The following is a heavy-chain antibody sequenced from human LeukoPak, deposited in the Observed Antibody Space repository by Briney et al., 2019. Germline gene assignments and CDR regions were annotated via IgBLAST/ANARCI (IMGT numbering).Heavy chain of an antibody. J-gene: IGHJ6*02. V-gene: IGHV3-11*06. CDR2: ISQTGSFT. D-gene: IGHD2-21*02. CDR1: GFTFSDHY. Sequence: GGSLRLSCAASGFTFSDHYMNWIRQVPGKGLEWVSYISQTGSFTTYADSVKGRFTISRDNAKNSLYLQMHSLRADDPAVYYCARDRWTPAVTAWLGLYYYYGMDVWGQGTTVTVSS. CDR3: ARDRWTPAVTAWLGLYYYYGMDV.